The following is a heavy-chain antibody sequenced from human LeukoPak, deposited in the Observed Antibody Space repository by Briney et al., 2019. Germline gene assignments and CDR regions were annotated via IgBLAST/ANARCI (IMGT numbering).Heavy chain of an antibody. J-gene: IGHJ4*02. Sequence: ASVKVSCKASGYTFTSYGISWVRQAPGQGLEWMGWISAYNGNTNYAQKLQGRVTMTTDTSTSTAYMELRSLRSDDTAVYYCARDQSLYYDILTRYLYFDYWGQGTLVTVSS. CDR2: ISAYNGNT. V-gene: IGHV1-18*04. D-gene: IGHD3-9*01. CDR3: ARDQSLYYDILTRYLYFDY. CDR1: GYTFTSYG.